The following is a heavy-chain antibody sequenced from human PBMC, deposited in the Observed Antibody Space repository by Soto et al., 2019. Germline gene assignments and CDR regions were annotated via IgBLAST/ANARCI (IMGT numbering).Heavy chain of an antibody. CDR2: INHSGST. V-gene: IGHV4-34*01. J-gene: IGHJ6*03. Sequence: SETLSLTCAVYGGSFSGYYWSWIRQPPGKGLEWIGEINHSGSTNYNPSLKSRVTISVDTSKNQFSLKLSSVTAADTAVYYCARENPPPSYYYDFWSGYYWAYMDVWGKGTTVTAP. D-gene: IGHD3-3*01. CDR3: ARENPPPSYYYDFWSGYYWAYMDV. CDR1: GGSFSGYY.